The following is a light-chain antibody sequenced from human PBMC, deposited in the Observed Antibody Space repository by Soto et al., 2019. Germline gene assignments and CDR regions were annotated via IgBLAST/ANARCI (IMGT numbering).Light chain of an antibody. V-gene: IGKV3-15*01. Sequence: IVMTQSPATLPVSPGERATLSCRTSQSVNSHLAWYQHKPGQAPRLLIYGASSRATGIPTRFSGSGSGTEFTLTIDSLQSEDFATYYCQQYYSYRTFGQGTKVDIK. CDR3: QQYYSYRT. CDR1: QSVNSH. CDR2: GAS. J-gene: IGKJ1*01.